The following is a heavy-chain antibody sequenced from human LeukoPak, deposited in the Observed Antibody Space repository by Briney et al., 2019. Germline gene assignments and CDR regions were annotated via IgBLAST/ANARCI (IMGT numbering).Heavy chain of an antibody. CDR2: IYTSGST. D-gene: IGHD3-22*01. CDR3: ARHNSGYYSF. J-gene: IGHJ4*02. CDR1: GGSISSGSYY. V-gene: IGHV4-61*02. Sequence: SQTLSLTCTVSGGSISSGSYYWSWIRQPAGKGLEWIGRIYTSGSTNYNPSLKSRVTISVDTSKNQFSLKLSSVTAADTAVYYCARHNSGYYSFWGQGTLVTVS.